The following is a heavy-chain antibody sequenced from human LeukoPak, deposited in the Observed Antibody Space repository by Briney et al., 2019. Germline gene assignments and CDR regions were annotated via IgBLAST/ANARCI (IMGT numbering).Heavy chain of an antibody. CDR1: GYSISSGYY. CDR3: ARNSRFLPYGSGSYSYYFDY. J-gene: IGHJ4*02. Sequence: SETLSLTCTVSGYSISSGYYWGWIRQPPGKGLEGIGSTNHSGSTYYNPSLKSRVTISVDTSKNQFSLKLSSVTAADTAVYYCARNSRFLPYGSGSYSYYFDYWGQGTLVTVSS. CDR2: TNHSGST. D-gene: IGHD3-10*01. V-gene: IGHV4-38-2*02.